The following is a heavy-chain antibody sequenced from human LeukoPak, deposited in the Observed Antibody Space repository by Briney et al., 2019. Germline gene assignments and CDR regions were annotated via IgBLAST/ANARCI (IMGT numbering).Heavy chain of an antibody. D-gene: IGHD6-19*01. CDR2: ISAYNGNT. CDR3: AREGESALASSGWHTASY. J-gene: IGHJ4*02. CDR1: GYTFTSYD. Sequence: ASVKVSCKASGYTFTSYDISWVRQAPGQGLEWMGWISAYNGNTNYAQKLQGRVTTTTDTSTSTAYMELRSLRSDDTAVYYCAREGESALASSGWHTASYWGQGTLVTVSS. V-gene: IGHV1-18*01.